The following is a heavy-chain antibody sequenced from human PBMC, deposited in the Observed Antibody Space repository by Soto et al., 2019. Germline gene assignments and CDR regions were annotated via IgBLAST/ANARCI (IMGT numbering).Heavy chain of an antibody. Sequence: GGSLRLSCAASGFTFDDYTMHWVRQAPGKGLEWVSLISWDGGSTYYADSVKGRFTISRDNSKNSLYLQMNSLRTEDTALYYCAKDIGGIAVAGTFHLDNGMDVWGQGTTVTVSS. V-gene: IGHV3-43*01. CDR1: GFTFDDYT. D-gene: IGHD6-19*01. CDR2: ISWDGGST. CDR3: AKDIGGIAVAGTFHLDNGMDV. J-gene: IGHJ6*02.